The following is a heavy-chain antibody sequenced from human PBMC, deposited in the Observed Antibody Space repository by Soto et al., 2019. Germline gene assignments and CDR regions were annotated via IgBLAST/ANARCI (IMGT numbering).Heavy chain of an antibody. CDR1: GYTFTSYG. CDR3: ARDPQGYYYDRSGSLDY. CDR2: ISANNGNT. Sequence: ASVKVSCKASGYTFTSYGISWVRQAPGQGLEWMGWISANNGNTNYAQKLQGRVTMTTDKSTSTAYMELSSLRSEDTAVYYCARDPQGYYYDRSGSLDYWGQGALVTVSS. J-gene: IGHJ4*02. D-gene: IGHD3-22*01. V-gene: IGHV1-18*01.